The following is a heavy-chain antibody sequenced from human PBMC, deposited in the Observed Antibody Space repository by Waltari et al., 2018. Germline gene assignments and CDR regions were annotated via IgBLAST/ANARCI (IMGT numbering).Heavy chain of an antibody. V-gene: IGHV3-30*18. CDR3: AKDHYDSSGYSYAFDI. J-gene: IGHJ3*02. CDR1: GFPFSSYG. D-gene: IGHD3-22*01. CDR2: ISYDGSNK. Sequence: QVQLVESGGGVVQPGRSLRLSCAASGFPFSSYGMHWVRQAPGKGLEWVAVISYDGSNKYYADSVKGRFTISRDNSKNTLYLQMNSLRAEDTAVYYCAKDHYDSSGYSYAFDIWGQGTMVTVSS.